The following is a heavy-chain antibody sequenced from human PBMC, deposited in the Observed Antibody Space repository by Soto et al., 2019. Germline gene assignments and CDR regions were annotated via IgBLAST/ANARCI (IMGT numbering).Heavy chain of an antibody. CDR1: GFTFSSYA. D-gene: IGHD2-15*01. CDR3: AKDRCSGGSCYSGDDY. CDR2: ISGSGGST. V-gene: IGHV3-23*01. J-gene: IGHJ4*02. Sequence: PGGSLRLSCAASGFTFSSYAMSWVRKAPGKGLEWVSAISGSGGSTYYADSVKGRFTISRDNSKNTLYLQMNSLRAEDTAVYYCAKDRCSGGSCYSGDDYWGQGTLVTVSS.